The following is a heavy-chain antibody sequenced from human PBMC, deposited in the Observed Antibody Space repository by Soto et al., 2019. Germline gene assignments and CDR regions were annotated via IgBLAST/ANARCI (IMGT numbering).Heavy chain of an antibody. V-gene: IGHV1-69*02. D-gene: IGHD6-19*01. CDR3: AVAVAGPRNSFLRSSYYGMDV. CDR1: GGTFSSYT. J-gene: IGHJ6*02. Sequence: QVQLVQSGAEVKKPGSSVKVSCKASGGTFSSYTISWVRQAPGQGLEWMGRIIPILGIANYAQKFQGRVTITAHKSTSTAYMELSSLRSEDTAVYYCAVAVAGPRNSFLRSSYYGMDVWGQGTTVTVSS. CDR2: IIPILGIA.